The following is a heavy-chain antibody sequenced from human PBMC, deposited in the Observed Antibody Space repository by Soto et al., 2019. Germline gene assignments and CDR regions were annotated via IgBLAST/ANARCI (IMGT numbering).Heavy chain of an antibody. CDR2: ISYDGKNK. Sequence: QVQLVESGGGVVQPGRSLRLSCAASGFTFSTYGMHWVRQAPGKGLEWVAVISYDGKNKYYAQSVKGRLTNSRDNSKNPLYLQVNSVRVEDTAVYYCAKGQQCSSTSCHFYYYGMDVWGQGPTVAVSS. J-gene: IGHJ6*02. D-gene: IGHD2-2*01. V-gene: IGHV3-30*18. CDR3: AKGQQCSSTSCHFYYYGMDV. CDR1: GFTFSTYG.